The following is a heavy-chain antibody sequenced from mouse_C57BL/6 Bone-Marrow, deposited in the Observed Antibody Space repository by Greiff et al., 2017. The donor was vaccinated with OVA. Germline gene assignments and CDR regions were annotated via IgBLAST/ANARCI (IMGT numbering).Heavy chain of an antibody. J-gene: IGHJ1*03. Sequence: EVQLVESGPGLVKPSQSLSLTCSVTGYSITSGYYWNWIRQFPGNKLEWMGYISYDGSNNYNPSLKNRISITRDTSKNQFFLKLNSVTTEDTATYYCARGRGPGGYFDVWGTGTTVTVSS. CDR2: ISYDGSN. CDR1: GYSITSGYY. CDR3: ARGRGPGGYFDV. V-gene: IGHV3-6*01.